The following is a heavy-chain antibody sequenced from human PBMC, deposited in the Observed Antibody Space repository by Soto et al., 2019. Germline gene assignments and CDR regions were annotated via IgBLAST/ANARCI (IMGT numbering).Heavy chain of an antibody. CDR3: ARDPRQYYCSWSFFDY. CDR2: ISSSSSYI. J-gene: IGHJ4*02. V-gene: IGHV3-21*01. CDR1: GFTFSSYS. D-gene: IGHD3-10*01. Sequence: EVQLVESGGGLVKPGGSLRLSCAASGFTFSSYSMNWVRQAPGKGLEWVSSISSSSSYIYYENSVKGRFTISRDNAKNSLYLQINSLRAEDTAVYYCARDPRQYYCSWSFFDYWGQGTLVTVSS.